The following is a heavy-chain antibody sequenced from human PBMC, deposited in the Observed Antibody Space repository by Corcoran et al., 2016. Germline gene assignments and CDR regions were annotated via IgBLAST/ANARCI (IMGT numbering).Heavy chain of an antibody. V-gene: IGHV1-2*02. J-gene: IGHJ4*02. D-gene: IGHD6-6*01. CDR3: ARASSSSGGDYFDY. Sequence: QVQLVQSGAEVKKPGASVKVSCKASGYTFTGYYMHWVRQAPGQGLEWMGWINPNSGGTHYAQKFQGRVTMTRDTSISTAYMELSRLRSDDTAVYYCARASSSSGGDYFDYWGQGTLVTVSS. CDR2: INPNSGGT. CDR1: GYTFTGYY.